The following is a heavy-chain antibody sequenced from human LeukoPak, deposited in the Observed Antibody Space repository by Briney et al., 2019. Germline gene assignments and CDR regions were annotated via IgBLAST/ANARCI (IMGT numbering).Heavy chain of an antibody. CDR3: AKGKVRGVIWTGYYYYCYMDV. Sequence: PGGSLRLSCAASGFTFSSYGMSWVRQAPGKGLEWVSAISGSGGSTYYADSVKGRFTISRDNSKNTLYLQMNSLRAEDTAVYYCAKGKVRGVIWTGYYYYCYMDVWGKGTTVTISS. CDR1: GFTFSSYG. J-gene: IGHJ6*03. CDR2: ISGSGGST. D-gene: IGHD3-10*01. V-gene: IGHV3-23*01.